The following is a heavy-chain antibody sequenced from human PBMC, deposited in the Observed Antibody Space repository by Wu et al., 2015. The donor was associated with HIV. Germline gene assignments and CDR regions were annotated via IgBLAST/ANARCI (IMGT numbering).Heavy chain of an antibody. J-gene: IGHJ6*03. CDR1: GYTFTGYY. Sequence: QVQLVQSGAEVKKPGASVKVSCKASGYTFTGYYMHWVRQAPGQGLEWMGWINPNSGGTNYAQKFQGRVTMTRDTSISTAYMELSRLRSDDTAVYYCARGYYYGSGSYYYYYMDVVGQRDHGHRLL. D-gene: IGHD3-10*01. CDR3: ARGYYYGSGSYYYYYMDV. CDR2: INPNSGGT. V-gene: IGHV1-2*02.